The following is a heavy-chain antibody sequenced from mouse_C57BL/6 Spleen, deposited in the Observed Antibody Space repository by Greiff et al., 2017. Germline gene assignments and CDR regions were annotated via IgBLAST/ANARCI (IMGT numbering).Heavy chain of an antibody. D-gene: IGHD1-1*01. V-gene: IGHV2-6-1*01. Sequence: VQLQESGPGLVAPSQSLSITCTVSGFSLTSYGVHWVRQPPGKGLEWLVVIWSDGSTTYNSALKSRLSISKDNSKSQVFLKMNSLQTDDTAMYYCARQGYYGSSYVNYYAMDYWGQGTSVTVSS. CDR3: ARQGYYGSSYVNYYAMDY. CDR2: IWSDGST. J-gene: IGHJ4*01. CDR1: GFSLTSYG.